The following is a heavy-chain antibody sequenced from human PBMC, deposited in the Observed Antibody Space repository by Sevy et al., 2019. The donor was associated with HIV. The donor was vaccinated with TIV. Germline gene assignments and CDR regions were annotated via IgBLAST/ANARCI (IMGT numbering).Heavy chain of an antibody. CDR1: GFTFSNAW. D-gene: IGHD3-10*01. CDR3: TTDLSVYYGSGSSDYYFDY. V-gene: IGHV3-15*01. Sequence: GGSLRLSCAASGFTFSNAWMSWVRQAPGKGLEWVGRIKSKTDGGTTDYAAPVKGRFTISRDDSKNTLYLQMNSLKTEDTAVYYCTTDLSVYYGSGSSDYYFDYWGQGTLVTVSS. CDR2: IKSKTDGGTT. J-gene: IGHJ4*02.